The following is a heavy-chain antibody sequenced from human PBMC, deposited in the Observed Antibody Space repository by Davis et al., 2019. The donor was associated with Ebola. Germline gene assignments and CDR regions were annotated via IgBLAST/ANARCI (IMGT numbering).Heavy chain of an antibody. Sequence: GESLKISCAASGFSFSSYWMSWVRQAPGKGLEWVASIKQDGSEKYYVDSVKGRFTISRDNAKNSLYLQMNSLRAEDTAVYYCARDRVRRISAAGTPYWGQGTLVTVSS. CDR2: IKQDGSEK. CDR3: ARDRVRRISAAGTPY. CDR1: GFSFSSYW. D-gene: IGHD6-13*01. V-gene: IGHV3-7*01. J-gene: IGHJ4*02.